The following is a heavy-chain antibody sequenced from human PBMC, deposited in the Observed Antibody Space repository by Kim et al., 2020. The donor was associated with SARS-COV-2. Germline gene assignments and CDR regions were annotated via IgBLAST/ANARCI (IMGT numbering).Heavy chain of an antibody. CDR1: GFTFSSYS. CDR2: ISSSSSYI. V-gene: IGHV3-21*01. J-gene: IGHJ4*02. CDR3: ARERARWGSRGRGAPFDY. Sequence: GGSLRLSCAASGFTFSSYSMNWVRQAPGKGLEWVSSISSSSSYIYYADSVKGRFTISRDNAKNSLYLQMNSLRAEDTAVYYCARERARWGSRGRGAPFDYWGQGTLVTVSS. D-gene: IGHD2-15*01.